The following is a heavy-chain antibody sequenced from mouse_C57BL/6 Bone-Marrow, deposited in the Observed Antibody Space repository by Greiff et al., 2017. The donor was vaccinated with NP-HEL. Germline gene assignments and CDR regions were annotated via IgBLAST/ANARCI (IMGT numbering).Heavy chain of an antibody. J-gene: IGHJ4*01. CDR1: GFTFSDYG. CDR2: ISSGSSTI. CDR3: ARISYYYAMDY. D-gene: IGHD1-1*01. Sequence: EVHLVESGGGLVKPGGSLKLSCAASGFTFSDYGMHWVRQAPEKGLEWVAYISSGSSTIYYADTVKGRFTISRDNAKNTLFLQMTSLRSEDTAMYYCARISYYYAMDYWGQGTSVTVSS. V-gene: IGHV5-17*01.